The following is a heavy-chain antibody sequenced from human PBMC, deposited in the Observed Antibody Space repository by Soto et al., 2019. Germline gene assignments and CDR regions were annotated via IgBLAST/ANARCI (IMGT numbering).Heavy chain of an antibody. CDR3: AREPLAYCGGDCYSYYFDY. D-gene: IGHD2-21*02. CDR2: FSYDGSNK. V-gene: IGHV3-30-3*01. J-gene: IGHJ4*02. Sequence: QVQLVESGGGVVQPGRSLRLSCAASGFTFSSYAMHWVRQAPAKGLEWVAVFSYDGSNKYYPDSVKGRFTTSRDNSKNTLYLQMNSLRAEDTAVYYCAREPLAYCGGDCYSYYFDYWGQGTLVTVSS. CDR1: GFTFSSYA.